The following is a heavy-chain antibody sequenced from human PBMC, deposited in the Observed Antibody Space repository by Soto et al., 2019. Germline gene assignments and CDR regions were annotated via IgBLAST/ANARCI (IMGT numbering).Heavy chain of an antibody. CDR1: GASLSSSPCF. J-gene: IGHJ5*02. CDR3: SRRAPEGFDH. V-gene: IGHV4-39*01. Sequence: PSETLSLTCTVSGASLSSSPCFLGWIRLPPGKGLEFIGSITYRGYTYYNPSLSSRVTLSVDTSKNQFSLQVTSVTATDRGIYYCSRRAPEGFDHWGQGTLVTVFS. CDR2: ITYRGYT.